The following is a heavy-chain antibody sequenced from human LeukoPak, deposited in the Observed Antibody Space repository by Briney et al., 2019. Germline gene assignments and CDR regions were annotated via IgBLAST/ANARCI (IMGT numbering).Heavy chain of an antibody. CDR1: GFTFSSYV. D-gene: IGHD3-22*01. J-gene: IGHJ4*02. V-gene: IGHV3-33*06. CDR3: AKDLYYYDSSGYSPFDY. CDR2: IWYDGSNK. Sequence: GGSLRLSCAASGFTFSSYVMHWVRQAPGKGLEWVVVIWYDGSNKYYADSVKGRFTISSDNSKNTLYLQMNSLRAEDTAVYYCAKDLYYYDSSGYSPFDYWGQGTLVTVSS.